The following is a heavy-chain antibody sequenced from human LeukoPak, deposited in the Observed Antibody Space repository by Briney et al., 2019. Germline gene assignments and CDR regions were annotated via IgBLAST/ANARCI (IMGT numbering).Heavy chain of an antibody. V-gene: IGHV3-7*01. D-gene: IGHD6-13*01. CDR3: ARGGSSWLY. J-gene: IGHJ4*02. CDR1: GLTFSAYW. CDR2: IKQDGSEK. Sequence: GGSLRLSCAASGLTFSAYWMSWVPQAPGQGLEWVANIKQDGSEKYYVDSVKGRFTISRDNPRNSLYLQMNSLRAEDTAVYYCARGGSSWLYWGQGTLVTVSS.